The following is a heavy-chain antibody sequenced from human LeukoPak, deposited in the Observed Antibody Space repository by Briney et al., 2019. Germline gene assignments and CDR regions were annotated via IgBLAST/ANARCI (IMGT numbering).Heavy chain of an antibody. D-gene: IGHD4-17*01. CDR3: ARDYSTVTTFFDY. V-gene: IGHV3-48*01. J-gene: IGHJ4*02. Sequence: GGSLRLSCAASGFTFRTYNMNWVRQAPGKGLEWVSYITSGGTTIYYADSVKGRFTISRDNAKNSLYLQMNSLRAEDTAVYYCARDYSTVTTFFDYWGQGTLVTVSS. CDR1: GFTFRTYN. CDR2: ITSGGTTI.